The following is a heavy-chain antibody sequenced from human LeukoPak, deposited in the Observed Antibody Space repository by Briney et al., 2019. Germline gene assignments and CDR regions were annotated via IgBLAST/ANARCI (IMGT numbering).Heavy chain of an antibody. CDR2: KSYDGSNK. D-gene: IGHD2-15*01. CDR1: AFTFSSYA. CDR3: AKAPVTSCRGAFCYPFDY. J-gene: IGHJ4*02. V-gene: IGHV3-30*04. Sequence: GGSLRLSCAAAAFTFSSYAVHWVRQAAGKGLEWVAVKSYDGSNKYYADSVKGRFTISRDNSKNTLYLQMNSLRAEDAAVYYCAKAPVTSCRGAFCYPFDYWGQGTLVTVSS.